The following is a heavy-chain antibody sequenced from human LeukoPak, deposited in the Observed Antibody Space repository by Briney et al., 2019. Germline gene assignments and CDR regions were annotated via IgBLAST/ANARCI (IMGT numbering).Heavy chain of an antibody. J-gene: IGHJ5*02. V-gene: IGHV1-18*04. CDR3: ARDGQWLARGKGFDP. CDR1: GYTFTHYY. Sequence: GASVKVSCKTSGYTFTHYYLHWVRQAPGQGLEWMGWISAYNGNTNYAQKLQGRVTMTTDTSTSTAYMELRSLRSDDTAVYYCARDGQWLARGKGFDPWGQGTLVTVSS. D-gene: IGHD6-19*01. CDR2: ISAYNGNT.